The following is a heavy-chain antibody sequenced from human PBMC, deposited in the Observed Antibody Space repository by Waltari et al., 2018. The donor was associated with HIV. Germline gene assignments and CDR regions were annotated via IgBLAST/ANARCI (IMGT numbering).Heavy chain of an antibody. J-gene: IGHJ3*01. Sequence: QVRLQESGPGLVNPSEPLSLTCSVSASSLHSRSYWGWIRQAPGKVLEWIGSIYRTGTTYYNPSLKSRVSISLNMSRNQFSLKVTSVTAADTAVYYCAREQDYYDSSGYTCYAFDPWGQGTMVIVSS. CDR1: ASSLHSRSY. V-gene: IGHV4-38-2*02. CDR2: IYRTGTT. CDR3: AREQDYYDSSGYTCYAFDP. D-gene: IGHD3-22*01.